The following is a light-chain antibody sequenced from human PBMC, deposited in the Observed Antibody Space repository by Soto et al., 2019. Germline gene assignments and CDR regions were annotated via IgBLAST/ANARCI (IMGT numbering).Light chain of an antibody. CDR1: SSDVGGYNF. J-gene: IGLJ2*01. Sequence: QSALTQPPSASGSPGQSVTISCTGTSSDVGGYNFVSWYQQPPGKAPKLMIYEVTDRPSGVPDRFSGSKSGNTASLTVSGLQAEDEAEYYCSSYTSSNKVVFGGGTKLTVL. CDR3: SSYTSSNKVV. CDR2: EVT. V-gene: IGLV2-8*01.